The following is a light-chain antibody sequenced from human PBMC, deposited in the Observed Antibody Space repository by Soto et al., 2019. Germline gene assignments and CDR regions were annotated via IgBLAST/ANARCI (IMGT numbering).Light chain of an antibody. CDR1: SSDIGGYNY. V-gene: IGLV2-14*03. CDR2: DVY. CDR3: SSYTDNRSYV. J-gene: IGLJ1*01. Sequence: QSALTQPASVSGSPGQSITISCIGTSSDIGGYNYVSWYQQHPGKAPKLMIYDVYDRPLGVSNRFSGSKSGNTASLTISGLQDEDEADYYCSSYTDNRSYVFGAVTKVTVL.